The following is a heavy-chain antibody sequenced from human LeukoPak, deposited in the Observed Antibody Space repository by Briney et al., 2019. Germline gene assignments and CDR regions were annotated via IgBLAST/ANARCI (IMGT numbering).Heavy chain of an antibody. CDR1: GFTFSGYA. Sequence: PGGSLRLSCAASGFTFSGYAMSWVHQAPGKGLEWVSTISGSGGTTYYADSVKGRFSISRDNSKNTLFLQMNSLRAEDTAVYYCAKDKEWFEGFFDHWGQGTLVTVSS. D-gene: IGHD3-3*01. V-gene: IGHV3-23*01. J-gene: IGHJ4*02. CDR2: ISGSGGTT. CDR3: AKDKEWFEGFFDH.